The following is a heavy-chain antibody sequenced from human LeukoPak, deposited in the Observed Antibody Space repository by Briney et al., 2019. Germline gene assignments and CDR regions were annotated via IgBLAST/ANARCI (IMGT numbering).Heavy chain of an antibody. CDR2: IYYSGST. CDR1: GGSISSINYY. Sequence: PSETLSLTCTVSGGSISSINYYWGWIRQPPGKGLEWIGSIYYSGSTYYNPSLKSRFTISVDTSKNQFSLKLSSVTAADTAVYYCARVRASGTYYYYYMDVWGKGTTVTVSS. V-gene: IGHV4-39*07. CDR3: ARVRASGTYYYYYMDV. J-gene: IGHJ6*03. D-gene: IGHD3-10*01.